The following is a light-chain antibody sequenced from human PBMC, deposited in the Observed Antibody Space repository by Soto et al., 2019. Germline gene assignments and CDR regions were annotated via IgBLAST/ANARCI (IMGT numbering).Light chain of an antibody. J-gene: IGKJ1*01. CDR3: QQYNSYWT. CDR1: QSIRSW. V-gene: IGKV1-5*03. CDR2: KAS. Sequence: DIQMTQSPSTLSASVGDRVTITCRASQSIRSWLAWYQQKPGKAPKLLIYKASNLDSGVPSRFNGSGSGTEFTLTISRLQPDDFATYYCQQYNSYWTFGQGTKVEI.